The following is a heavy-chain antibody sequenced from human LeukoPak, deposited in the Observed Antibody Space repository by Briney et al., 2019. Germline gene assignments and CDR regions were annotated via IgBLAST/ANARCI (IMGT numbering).Heavy chain of an antibody. CDR2: INPNSGGT. Sequence: ASVKVSCKASGFIFTSYGFSWVRQAPGQGLEWMGWINPNSGGTNYAQKFQGRVTMTRDTSISTAYMEPSRLRSDDTAVYYCAIVVATIPEAFDYWGQGTLVTVSS. J-gene: IGHJ4*02. CDR1: GFIFTSYG. V-gene: IGHV1-2*02. CDR3: AIVVATIPEAFDY. D-gene: IGHD5-12*01.